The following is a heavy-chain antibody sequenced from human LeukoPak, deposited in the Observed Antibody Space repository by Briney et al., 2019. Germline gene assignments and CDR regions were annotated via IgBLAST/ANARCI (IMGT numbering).Heavy chain of an antibody. CDR2: IYYSGST. Sequence: SETLSLTCTVSGGSISSYYWSWIRQPPGKGLEWIGYIYYSGSTNYNPSLKSRVTISVDTSENQFSLKLSSVTAADTAVYYCARGGYYDSSGYYYVLGHWGQGTLVTVSS. CDR3: ARGGYYDSSGYYYVLGH. J-gene: IGHJ4*02. CDR1: GGSISSYY. D-gene: IGHD3-22*01. V-gene: IGHV4-59*01.